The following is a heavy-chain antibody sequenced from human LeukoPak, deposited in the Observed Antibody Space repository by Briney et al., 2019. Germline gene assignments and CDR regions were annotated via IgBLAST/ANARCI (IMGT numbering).Heavy chain of an antibody. CDR3: ARQGPPVTTFQDYYYYYYMDV. V-gene: IGHV1-18*01. CDR1: GYTFTSYG. CDR2: ISAYNGNT. J-gene: IGHJ6*03. Sequence: ASVKVSCKASGYTFTSYGISWVRQAPGQGLEWMGWISAYNGNTNYAQKLQGRVTMTTDTSTSTAYMELRSLRSDDTAVYYCARQGPPVTTFQDYYYYYYMDVWGKGTTVTVSS. D-gene: IGHD4-17*01.